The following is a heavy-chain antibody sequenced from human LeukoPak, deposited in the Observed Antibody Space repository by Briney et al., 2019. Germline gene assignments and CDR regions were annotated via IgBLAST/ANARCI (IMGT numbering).Heavy chain of an antibody. D-gene: IGHD3-3*02. CDR3: AKDRAFLPDY. CDR1: GFIFSSA. CDR2: ISGSGGAT. Sequence: GGSLRLSCAASGFIFSSAWMTWVRQAPGKGLEWVSAISGSGGATYYADSVTGRFIISRDNSKNTLYLQMNSLRVEDTALYYCAKDRAFLPDYWGQGTLVTVSS. J-gene: IGHJ4*02. V-gene: IGHV3-23*01.